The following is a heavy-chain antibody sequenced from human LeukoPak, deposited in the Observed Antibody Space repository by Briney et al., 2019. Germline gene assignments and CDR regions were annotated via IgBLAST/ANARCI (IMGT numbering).Heavy chain of an antibody. CDR1: GFTFSSYW. Sequence: GGSLRLSCAASGFTFSSYWMHWVRQAPGKGLEWVSVIYSGGRTYHTDSVKGRFTISRHNSNNTLYLQMNSLRTEDTAMYYCARGEDTAMLDYWGQGTLVTVSS. D-gene: IGHD5-18*01. CDR3: ARGEDTAMLDY. V-gene: IGHV3-53*04. J-gene: IGHJ4*02. CDR2: IYSGGRT.